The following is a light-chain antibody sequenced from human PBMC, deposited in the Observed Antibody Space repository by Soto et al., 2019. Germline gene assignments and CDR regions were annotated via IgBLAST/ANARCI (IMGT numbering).Light chain of an antibody. J-gene: IGKJ4*01. CDR1: QSISTW. CDR2: KAS. CDR3: QQYNSYPS. Sequence: DIQMTQSPSTLSASVGDRVTITCRASQSISTWLAWCQQKPGKAPKLLIYKASSLESGVPSRFSGSGSGTEFTLTISSLQPDDFATYYCQQYNSYPSFGGGTKVEIK. V-gene: IGKV1-5*03.